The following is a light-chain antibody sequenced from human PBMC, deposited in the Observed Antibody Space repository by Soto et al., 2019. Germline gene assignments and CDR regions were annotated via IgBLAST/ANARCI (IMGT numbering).Light chain of an antibody. V-gene: IGKV3-11*01. CDR3: HQRSNWYT. CDR2: DAS. Sequence: EVVLTQSPATLSLSPGERATLSCRASQGVNNYLAWYQQKPGQAPRLLIYDASKRATGIPARFSGSGSGTAFTLTISSLEPEDGAVYYCHQRSNWYTFGQGTKLEIK. J-gene: IGKJ2*01. CDR1: QGVNNY.